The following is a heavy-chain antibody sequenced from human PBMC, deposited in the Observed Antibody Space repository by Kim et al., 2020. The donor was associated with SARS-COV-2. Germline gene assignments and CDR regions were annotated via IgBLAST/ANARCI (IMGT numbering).Heavy chain of an antibody. CDR1: GGPISSSSYY. J-gene: IGHJ4*02. Sequence: SETLSLTCTVSGGPISSSSYYWGWIRQPPGKGLEWIGSIHYSGSTYYNPSLKSRVTLSVDTSLNQFSLKLSSVTAADTALYYCASSSSLVVVVAALSFDYWGRGALVTVSS. V-gene: IGHV4-39*01. D-gene: IGHD2-15*01. CDR2: IHYSGST. CDR3: ASSSSLVVVVAALSFDY.